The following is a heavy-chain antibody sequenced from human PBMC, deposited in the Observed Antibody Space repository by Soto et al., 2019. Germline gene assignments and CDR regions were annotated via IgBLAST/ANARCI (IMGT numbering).Heavy chain of an antibody. CDR1: GYAFSSYW. Sequence: PGESLKISCQGSGYAFSSYWIAWVRQMPGKGLEWMGIIYPGDTDTRYSPSFQGQVTISVDKSITKEYLQWSSLKASDTALYYCARGYCTATICDNWFDPWGQATLVTVS. J-gene: IGHJ5*02. D-gene: IGHD2-8*02. CDR2: IYPGDTDT. V-gene: IGHV5-51*01. CDR3: ARGYCTATICDNWFDP.